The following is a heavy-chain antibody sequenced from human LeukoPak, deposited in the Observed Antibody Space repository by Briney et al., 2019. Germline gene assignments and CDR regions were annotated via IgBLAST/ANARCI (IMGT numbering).Heavy chain of an antibody. V-gene: IGHV4-59*01. D-gene: IGHD3-22*01. CDR1: GGSIGSYY. J-gene: IGHJ5*02. Sequence: KPSETLSLTCTVAGGSIGSYYWSWIRQPPGKGLEWIGYIYYSGSTNYNPSLKSRVTISVDTSKNQFSLKLSSVTAADTAVYYCARVDSWFDPWGQGTLVTVSS. CDR2: IYYSGST. CDR3: ARVDSWFDP.